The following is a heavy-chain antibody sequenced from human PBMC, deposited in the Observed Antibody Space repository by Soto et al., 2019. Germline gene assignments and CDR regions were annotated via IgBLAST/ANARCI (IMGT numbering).Heavy chain of an antibody. J-gene: IGHJ3*02. V-gene: IGHV3-30*18. D-gene: IGHD2-15*01. CDR1: GFTFSSYG. CDR2: ISYDGSNK. CDR3: AKVHPSMEYCSGGSCYGAFDI. Sequence: VQLVESGGGVVQPGRSLRLSCAASGFTFSSYGMHWVRQAPGKGLEWVAVISYDGSNKYYADSVKGRFTISRDNSKNTLYLQMNSLRAEDTAVYYCAKVHPSMEYCSGGSCYGAFDIWGQGTMVTVSS.